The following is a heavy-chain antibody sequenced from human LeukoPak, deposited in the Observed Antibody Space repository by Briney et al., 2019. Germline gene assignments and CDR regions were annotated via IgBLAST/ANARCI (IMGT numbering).Heavy chain of an antibody. V-gene: IGHV3-48*01. CDR3: AKGFRGAATDAFDL. CDR2: ISSSSSTI. J-gene: IGHJ3*01. Sequence: QSGGSLRLSCAASGFTFSSYSMNWVRQAPGKGLEWVSYISSSSSTIYYADSVKGRFTISRDNAKNSLYLQMNSLRAEDTAVYYCAKGFRGAATDAFDLWGQGTMVTVSS. D-gene: IGHD3-10*01. CDR1: GFTFSSYS.